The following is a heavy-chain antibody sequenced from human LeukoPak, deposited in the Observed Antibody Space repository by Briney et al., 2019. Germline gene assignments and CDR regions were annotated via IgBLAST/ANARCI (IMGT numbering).Heavy chain of an antibody. CDR2: IYPGDSAT. Sequence: GGSLEISCNGFGSLLDTYWIGWGRQLPGKGLEWVGVIYPGDSATRYSPSFQGQVTISADKSISTAYLQWSSLKASDTAMYYGARLHSLHYFDFWGQGTLVTVSS. D-gene: IGHD6-13*01. CDR3: ARLHSLHYFDF. V-gene: IGHV5-51*01. CDR1: GSLLDTYW. J-gene: IGHJ4*02.